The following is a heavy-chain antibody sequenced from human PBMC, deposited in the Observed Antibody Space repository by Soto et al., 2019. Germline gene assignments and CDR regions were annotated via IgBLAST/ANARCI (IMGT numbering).Heavy chain of an antibody. CDR3: ARVSQVAAADYLGYYYGMDV. D-gene: IGHD6-13*01. CDR1: GYTFTSYG. CDR2: ISAYNGNT. J-gene: IGHJ6*02. V-gene: IGHV1-18*04. Sequence: QVQLVQSGAEVKKPGASVKVSCKASGYTFTSYGISWVRQAPGQGLEWMGWISAYNGNTNYAQKLQGRVTMTTDTSTSTAYMELRRLRSDDTAVYYCARVSQVAAADYLGYYYGMDVWGQGTTVTVSS.